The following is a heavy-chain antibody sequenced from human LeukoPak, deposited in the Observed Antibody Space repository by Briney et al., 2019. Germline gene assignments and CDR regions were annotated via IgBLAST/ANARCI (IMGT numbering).Heavy chain of an antibody. V-gene: IGHV1-69*02. CDR2: IIPILGIA. D-gene: IGHD2-2*01. J-gene: IGHJ6*03. CDR1: GGTFTSYT. CDR3: AGELLSDHYYYYSYYMDV. Sequence: ASVKVSCKASGGTFTSYTISWVRQAPGQGLEWMGRIIPILGIANYAQKFQGRGTITADKYTSTAYMELSSLRSEDTAVYYCAGELLSDHYYYYSYYMDVGGKGTTVTVS.